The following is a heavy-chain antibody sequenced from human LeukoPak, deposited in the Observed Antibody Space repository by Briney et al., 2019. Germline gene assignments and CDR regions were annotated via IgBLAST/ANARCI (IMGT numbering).Heavy chain of an antibody. J-gene: IGHJ4*02. D-gene: IGHD2-21*02. CDR2: IYPGDYET. CDR1: GYSFSNYW. V-gene: IGHV5-51*01. CDR3: AIPPGYCGNDCSFDH. Sequence: GESLKISCEGSGYSFSNYWIGWVRQMPGKGLEWMGIIYPGDYETRYSPSFQGLVTISVDKSISTAHLQWSSLKASDTAMYYCAIPPGYCGNDCSFDHWGQGTLVTVSS.